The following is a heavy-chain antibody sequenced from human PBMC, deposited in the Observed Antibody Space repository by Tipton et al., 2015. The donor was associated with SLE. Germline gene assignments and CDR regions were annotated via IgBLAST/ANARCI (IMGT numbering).Heavy chain of an antibody. D-gene: IGHD4-11*01. CDR3: AREFLNPVTTVHYYFDL. V-gene: IGHV4-59*12. CDR2: VYHTETT. CDR1: GDSISSYY. J-gene: IGHJ2*01. Sequence: TLSLTCTVSGDSISSYYWSWIRQPPGKGLEWIGYVYHTETTNYNPSLQTRVTISVDTSKNHFSLKLISVTAADTAVYYCAREFLNPVTTVHYYFDLWGRGTLVTVSS.